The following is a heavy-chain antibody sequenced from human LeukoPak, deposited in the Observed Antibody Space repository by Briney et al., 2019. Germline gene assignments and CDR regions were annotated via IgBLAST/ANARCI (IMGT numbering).Heavy chain of an antibody. D-gene: IGHD6-13*01. CDR2: ISPDEMTT. CDR1: GFPFSSFW. Sequence: GGSLRLSCAASGFPFSSFWMHWVRQDLGKGLVWVSRISPDEMTTIHADSVKGRFTVSRDNAKNTLYLQMNSLRAEDTAVYYCARTRTLPVAGGFDAWGQGTLVTVSS. V-gene: IGHV3-74*01. CDR3: ARTRTLPVAGGFDA. J-gene: IGHJ5*02.